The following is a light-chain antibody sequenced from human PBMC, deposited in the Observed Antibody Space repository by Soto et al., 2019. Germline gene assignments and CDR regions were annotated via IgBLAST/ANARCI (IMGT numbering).Light chain of an antibody. J-gene: IGKJ4*01. V-gene: IGKV1-5*01. CDR1: QSIRSW. CDR3: QQYESYSPLT. CDR2: DAS. Sequence: DIQMTQSPSTLSASVGDRVTMTCRASQSIRSWLAWYQQKPGRAPKLLIYDASSLESGVPSRFSGRRSGTEFTLTISSLQPDDFVTDYCQQYESYSPLTFGGGTKVDIK.